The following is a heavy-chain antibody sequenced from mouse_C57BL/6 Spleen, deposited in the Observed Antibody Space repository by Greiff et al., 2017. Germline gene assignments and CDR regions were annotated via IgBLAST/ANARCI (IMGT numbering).Heavy chain of an antibody. Sequence: VQLQQPGAELVKPGASVKLSCKASGYTFTSYWMHWVKQRPGQGLEWIGMIHPNSGSTNYNEKFKSKATLTVDKSSSTAYMQLSSLTSEDSAVYYCARSNNNDGYFDYWGQGTTLTVSS. CDR2: IHPNSGST. J-gene: IGHJ2*01. CDR1: GYTFTSYW. CDR3: ARSNNNDGYFDY. D-gene: IGHD1-3*01. V-gene: IGHV1-64*01.